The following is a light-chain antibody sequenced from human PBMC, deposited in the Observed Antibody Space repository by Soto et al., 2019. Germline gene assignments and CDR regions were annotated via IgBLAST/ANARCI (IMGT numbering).Light chain of an antibody. CDR1: QSVCDTY. CDR3: QHYDRAPRWT. J-gene: IGKJ1*01. Sequence: EIVLTQSPGTLSLSPGERATLSCRASQSVCDTYLAWYQQKPGQAPRLLMYSTSIRATGIPDRFSGSGSGTYFTLAISRLEPEDFAVYYCQHYDRAPRWTLGQGTKVDIQ. V-gene: IGKV3-20*01. CDR2: STS.